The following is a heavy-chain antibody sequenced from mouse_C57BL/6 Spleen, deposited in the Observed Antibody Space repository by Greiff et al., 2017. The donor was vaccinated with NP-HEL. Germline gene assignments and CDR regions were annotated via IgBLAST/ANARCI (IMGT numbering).Heavy chain of an antibody. CDR3: ARKGIYYDYEYFDV. CDR1: GFSLTSYG. CDR2: IWSGGST. V-gene: IGHV2-2*01. D-gene: IGHD2-4*01. J-gene: IGHJ1*03. Sequence: QVQLQQSGPGLVQPSQSLSITCTVSGFSLTSYGVHWVRQSPGKGLEWLGVIWSGGSTDYNAAFISRLSISKDNSKSQVFFKMNSLQADDTAIYYCARKGIYYDYEYFDVWGTGTTVTVSS.